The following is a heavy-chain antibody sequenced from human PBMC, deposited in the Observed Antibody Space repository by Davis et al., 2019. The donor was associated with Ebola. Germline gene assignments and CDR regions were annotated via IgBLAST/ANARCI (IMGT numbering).Heavy chain of an antibody. V-gene: IGHV1-2*02. CDR3: AREYGVITSQYFDL. CDR2: INPNSGGT. Sequence: ASVKVSCKASGYTFTSYDINWVRQAPGQGLEWMGWINPNSGGTNYAQKFQGRVTMTRDTSISTAYMELSRLRSDDTAVYYCAREYGVITSQYFDLWGRGTLVTVSS. D-gene: IGHD3-22*01. CDR1: GYTFTSYD. J-gene: IGHJ2*01.